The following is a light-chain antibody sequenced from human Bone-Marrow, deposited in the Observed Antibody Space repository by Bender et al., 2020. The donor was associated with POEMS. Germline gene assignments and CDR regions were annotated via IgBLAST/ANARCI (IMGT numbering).Light chain of an antibody. J-gene: IGLJ2*01. Sequence: QSALTQPASVSGSPGQSIAISCTGTSSDVGSYDLVSWYQQHPGKAPKLMIYEVSKRPSGVSNRFSGSKSGNTASLTISGLQAEDEADYYCCSYALTNHVLFGGGTKLTV. CDR3: CSYALTNHVL. CDR2: EVS. CDR1: SSDVGSYDL. V-gene: IGLV2-23*02.